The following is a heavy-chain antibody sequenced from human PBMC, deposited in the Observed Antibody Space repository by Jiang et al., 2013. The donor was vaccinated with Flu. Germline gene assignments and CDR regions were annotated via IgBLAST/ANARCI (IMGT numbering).Heavy chain of an antibody. Sequence: GPGLVKPSQTLSLTCTVSGGSISSGGYYWSWIRQHPGKGLEWIGYIYYSGSTYYNPSLKSRVTISVDTSKNQFSLKLSSVTAADTAVYYCAMMTTVPNWFDPWGQGTLVTVSS. V-gene: IGHV4-31*03. CDR2: IYYSGST. D-gene: IGHD4-17*01. CDR3: AMMTTVPNWFDP. CDR1: GGSISSGGYY. J-gene: IGHJ5*02.